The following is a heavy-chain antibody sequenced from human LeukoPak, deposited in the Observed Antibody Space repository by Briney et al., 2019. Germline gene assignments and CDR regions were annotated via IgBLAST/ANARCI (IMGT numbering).Heavy chain of an antibody. CDR2: ISGSGGST. CDR3: ARDPRRDAYDI. V-gene: IGHV3-23*01. CDR1: GSTFSSYG. Sequence: GGSLRLSCAASGSTFSSYGMHWVRQAPGKGLEWVSTISGSGGSTYYADSVKGRFTISRDNSKNTLYLQMNSLRFEDTAMYYCARDPRRDAYDIWGQGTMVTVS. J-gene: IGHJ3*02.